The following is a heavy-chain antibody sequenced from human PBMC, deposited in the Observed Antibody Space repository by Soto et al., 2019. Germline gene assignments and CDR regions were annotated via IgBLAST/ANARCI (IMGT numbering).Heavy chain of an antibody. D-gene: IGHD6-6*01. V-gene: IGHV1-2*02. CDR2: INPNSGGT. CDR3: ARDRRSSIAARSYYFDY. J-gene: IGHJ4*02. CDR1: GCTFTGYY. Sequence: AAVKVSCKASGCTFTGYYMHWVRQAPGQGLEWMGWINPNSGGTNYAQKFQGRVTMTRDTSISTAYMELSRLRSDDTAVYYCARDRRSSIAARSYYFDYWGQGTLVTVSS.